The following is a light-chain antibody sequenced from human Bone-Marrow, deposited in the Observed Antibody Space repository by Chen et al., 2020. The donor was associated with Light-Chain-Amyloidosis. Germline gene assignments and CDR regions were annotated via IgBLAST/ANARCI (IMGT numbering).Light chain of an antibody. CDR1: QSISSY. Sequence: DIQMTQSPSSLSASVGDRVTITCRASQSISSYLNWYQQKPGKAPKLLIYAASSLQSGVPSRFSGSESGTDFTLTISSLQPEDFATYYCQQSYRTHYTFGQGTKLEIK. CDR2: AAS. V-gene: IGKV1-39*01. CDR3: QQSYRTHYT. J-gene: IGKJ2*01.